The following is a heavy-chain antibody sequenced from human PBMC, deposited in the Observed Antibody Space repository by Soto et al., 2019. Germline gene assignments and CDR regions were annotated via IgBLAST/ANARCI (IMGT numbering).Heavy chain of an antibody. D-gene: IGHD1-1*01. CDR2: ISSSSGTI. V-gene: IGHV3-48*01. Sequence: EVQLVESGGGLVQPGGSLRLSCAASGYTFSIYNMHWVRQGPGKGLEWVSYISSSSGTIYYADSVKGRFTISRDNAKNSLYLQMNSLRAEDTALYYCARDGTRVWDFDQWGQGTLVTFSS. J-gene: IGHJ4*02. CDR3: ARDGTRVWDFDQ. CDR1: GYTFSIYN.